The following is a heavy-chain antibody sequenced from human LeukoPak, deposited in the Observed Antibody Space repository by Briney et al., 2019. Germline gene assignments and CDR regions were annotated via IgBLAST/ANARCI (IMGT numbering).Heavy chain of an antibody. CDR1: GFIFSDYY. Sequence: PGGSLRLSCAASGFIFSDYYMSWIRQTPGKGLEWVSAISGSGGSTYYADSVKGRFTISRDNSKNTLYLQMNSLRAEDTAVYYCARDIDNGDYVVYWGQGTLVTVSS. CDR3: ARDIDNGDYVVY. CDR2: ISGSGGST. J-gene: IGHJ4*02. V-gene: IGHV3-23*01. D-gene: IGHD4-17*01.